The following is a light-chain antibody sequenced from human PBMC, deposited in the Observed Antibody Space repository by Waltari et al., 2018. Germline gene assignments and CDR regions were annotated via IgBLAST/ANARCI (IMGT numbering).Light chain of an antibody. V-gene: IGLV2-14*03. CDR2: DVY. J-gene: IGLJ2*01. Sequence: QSALTQPASVSGAPGQSITISCTGTSSYVGGYYFVPWYQQYPGKAPQLIIYDVYYRPSGVSQRFSASKSGDTASLTISGLQTDDEADYYCSSYTSISTSVVFGGGTKLTVL. CDR3: SSYTSISTSVV. CDR1: SSYVGGYYF.